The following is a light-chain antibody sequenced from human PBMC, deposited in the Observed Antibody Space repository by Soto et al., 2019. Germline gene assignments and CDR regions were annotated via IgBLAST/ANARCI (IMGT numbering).Light chain of an antibody. V-gene: IGKV1-5*01. Sequence: DIPMTQSPSTLSASVGARVTITCRASQSISSWLAWYQQKPGKAPNLLIYSASTLQSGVPSRFSGRGSGTDFTLTISGLQSEDFATYYCQQYYSYPPSFTFGPGTKVDIK. CDR2: SAS. CDR1: QSISSW. J-gene: IGKJ3*01. CDR3: QQYYSYPPSFT.